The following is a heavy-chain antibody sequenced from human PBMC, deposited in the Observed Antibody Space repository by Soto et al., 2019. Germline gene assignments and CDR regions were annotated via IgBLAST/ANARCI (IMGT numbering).Heavy chain of an antibody. Sequence: SETLSLTCTVSGGSISSSSYYWGWIRQPPGKGLEWIGSIYYSGSTYYNPSLKSRVTISVDTSKNQFSLKLSSVTAADTAVYYCAISLYGGEAGFDIWGQGTMVTVSS. CDR2: IYYSGST. V-gene: IGHV4-39*01. CDR1: GGSISSSSYY. CDR3: AISLYGGEAGFDI. D-gene: IGHD4-17*01. J-gene: IGHJ3*02.